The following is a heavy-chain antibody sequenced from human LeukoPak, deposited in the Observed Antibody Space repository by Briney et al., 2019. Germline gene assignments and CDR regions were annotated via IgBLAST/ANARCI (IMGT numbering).Heavy chain of an antibody. J-gene: IGHJ6*03. CDR2: IYTSGST. CDR3: ARDGRDWIKREPYYYYYYMDV. CDR1: GFAFTTHA. D-gene: IGHD5-18*01. V-gene: IGHV4-4*07. Sequence: GSLRLSCAASGFAFTTHAMSWVRQAPGKGLEWIGRIYTSGSTNYNPSLKSRVTMSVDTSKNQFSLKLSSVTAADTAVYYCARDGRDWIKREPYYYYYYMDVWGKGTTVTVSS.